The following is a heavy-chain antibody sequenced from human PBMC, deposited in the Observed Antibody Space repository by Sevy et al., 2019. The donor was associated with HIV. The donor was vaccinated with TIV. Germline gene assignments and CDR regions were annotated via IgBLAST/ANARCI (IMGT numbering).Heavy chain of an antibody. CDR2: IKQDGSEK. CDR3: ARLCTGFIYYYYYGMDV. CDR1: GFAFSSSW. J-gene: IGHJ6*02. D-gene: IGHD2-2*01. V-gene: IGHV3-7*01. Sequence: GGSLRLSCAASGFAFSSSWMTWVRQAPGKGLEWVANIKQDGSEKYYVDFLKSRFTISRDNAKNSLYLQMNSLGAEDTAVYYCARLCTGFIYYYYYGMDVWGQGTTVTVSS.